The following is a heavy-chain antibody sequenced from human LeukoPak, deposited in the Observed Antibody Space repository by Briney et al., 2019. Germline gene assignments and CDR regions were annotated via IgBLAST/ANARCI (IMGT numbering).Heavy chain of an antibody. CDR3: AREYCSGGSCYYDIFDY. V-gene: IGHV4-34*01. Sequence: PSETLSLPCAVYGGSFSGYYWSWIRQPPGKGLEWIGEINHSGSTNYNPSLKSRVTISVDTSKNQFSLKLSSVTAADTAVYYCAREYCSGGSCYYDIFDYWGQGTLVTVSS. J-gene: IGHJ4*02. CDR1: GGSFSGYY. D-gene: IGHD2-15*01. CDR2: INHSGST.